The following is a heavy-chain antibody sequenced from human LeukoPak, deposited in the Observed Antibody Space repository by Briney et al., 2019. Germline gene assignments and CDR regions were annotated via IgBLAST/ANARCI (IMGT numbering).Heavy chain of an antibody. Sequence: GGSLRLSCAASGFTFDDYAMHWVRQAPGKGLEWVSGISWNSGSIGYADSVKGRFTISRDNAKNSLYLQMNSLRAEDTAFYYCAKDRYSGSSDAFDIWGQGTMVTVSS. CDR3: AKDRYSGSSDAFDI. CDR2: ISWNSGSI. V-gene: IGHV3-9*01. J-gene: IGHJ3*02. CDR1: GFTFDDYA. D-gene: IGHD1-26*01.